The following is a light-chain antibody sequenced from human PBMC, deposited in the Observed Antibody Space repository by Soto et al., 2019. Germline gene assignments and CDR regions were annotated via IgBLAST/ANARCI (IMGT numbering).Light chain of an antibody. Sequence: QPVLTQSPSASASLGASVKLTCTLSSGHSSYAIAWHQQQPEKGPRYLMKLNSDGSHTKGDGIPDRFSGSSSGAERYLTISSLQSEDEADYYCQSWDTDIQGVFGGGTKLTVL. J-gene: IGLJ2*01. CDR3: QSWDTDIQGV. V-gene: IGLV4-69*01. CDR1: SGHSSYA. CDR2: LNSDGSH.